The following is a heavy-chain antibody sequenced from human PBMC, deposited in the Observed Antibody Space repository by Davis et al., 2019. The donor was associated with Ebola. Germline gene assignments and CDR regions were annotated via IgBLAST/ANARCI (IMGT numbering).Heavy chain of an antibody. D-gene: IGHD6-25*01. J-gene: IGHJ3*01. CDR2: IGGSGSSV. CDR3: ARRLDAFDV. V-gene: IGHV3-11*01. Sequence: GESLKISCAASGFTFTDYYMSWIRQAPGTGLEWVSHIGGSGSSVFYADSVKGRFTIPRDNSKNSLYLQMDSLRAEDTAVYYCARRLDAFDVWGQGTVVSVS. CDR1: GFTFTDYY.